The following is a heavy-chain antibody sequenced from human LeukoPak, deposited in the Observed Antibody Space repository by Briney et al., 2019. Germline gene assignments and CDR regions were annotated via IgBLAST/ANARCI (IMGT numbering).Heavy chain of an antibody. V-gene: IGHV5-51*01. CDR3: ARHWGGIVVVPAAIYAFDI. Sequence: GESLKISCKGSGYSFISHWIGWVRPMPGKGLEWMGIIYPGDSDTRYSPSFQGQVTISADKSISTAYLQWSSLKASDTAMYYCARHWGGIVVVPAAIYAFDIWGQGTMVTVSS. CDR1: GYSFISHW. D-gene: IGHD2-2*01. CDR2: IYPGDSDT. J-gene: IGHJ3*02.